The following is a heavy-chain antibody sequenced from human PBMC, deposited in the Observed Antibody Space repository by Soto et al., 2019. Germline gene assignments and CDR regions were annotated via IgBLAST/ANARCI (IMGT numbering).Heavy chain of an antibody. Sequence: PGGSLRLSCAASGFTFSSYAMHWVRQAPGKGLEWVAVISYDGSNKYYADSVKGRFTISRDNSKNTLYLQMNSLRAEDTAVYYCARDLMITFGGVIVMQGYYYYYGMDVWGQGTTVTAP. J-gene: IGHJ6*02. V-gene: IGHV3-30-3*01. D-gene: IGHD3-16*02. CDR2: ISYDGSNK. CDR3: ARDLMITFGGVIVMQGYYYYYGMDV. CDR1: GFTFSSYA.